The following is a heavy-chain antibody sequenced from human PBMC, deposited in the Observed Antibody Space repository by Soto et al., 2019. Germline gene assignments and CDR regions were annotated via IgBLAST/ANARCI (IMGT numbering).Heavy chain of an antibody. CDR1: GGSFSGYY. Sequence: SETLSLTCAVYGGSFSGYYWSWIRQPPGKGLEWIGEISHSGNTDYNPSLKSRVTISVDTSKNQFSLKLSSVTAADSAVYYCARGPFTGVTHPPFDYWGQGTLVTVSS. D-gene: IGHD2-21*02. V-gene: IGHV4-34*01. J-gene: IGHJ4*02. CDR3: ARGPFTGVTHPPFDY. CDR2: ISHSGNT.